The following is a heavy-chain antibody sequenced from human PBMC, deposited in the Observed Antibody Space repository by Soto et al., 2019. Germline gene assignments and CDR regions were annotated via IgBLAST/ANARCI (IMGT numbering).Heavy chain of an antibody. CDR1: GGSISSHY. CDR3: AKNIGYCSSSSSTDHYYMDV. Sequence: SETLSLTCTVSGGSISSHYWSWIRQPPGKGLEWIGYISYSGSTNYNPSLKSRVTISLDTSKNQFSLRLSSVTAADTAVYYCAKNIGYCSSSSSTDHYYMDVWGKGTTVTVSS. V-gene: IGHV4-59*08. CDR2: ISYSGST. D-gene: IGHD2-2*03. J-gene: IGHJ6*03.